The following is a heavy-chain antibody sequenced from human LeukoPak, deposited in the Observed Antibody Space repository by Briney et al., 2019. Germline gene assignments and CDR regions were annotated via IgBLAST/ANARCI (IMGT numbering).Heavy chain of an antibody. D-gene: IGHD4-23*01. J-gene: IGHJ3*02. Sequence: SETLSLTCTVSGGSISSYYWSWIRQPPGKGLEWIGYIYYSGSTNYNPSLKSRVTISVDTSKNQFSLKLSSVTAADMAVYYCARGYGGNSYAFDIWGQGTMVTVSS. CDR3: ARGYGGNSYAFDI. V-gene: IGHV4-59*08. CDR1: GGSISSYY. CDR2: IYYSGST.